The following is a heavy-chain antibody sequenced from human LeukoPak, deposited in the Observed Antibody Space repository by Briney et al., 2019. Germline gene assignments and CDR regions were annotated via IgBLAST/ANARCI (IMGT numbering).Heavy chain of an antibody. CDR3: ARVVVTAINDAFDI. CDR1: GFTFSSYA. J-gene: IGHJ3*02. D-gene: IGHD2-21*02. CDR2: ISYDGSNK. V-gene: IGHV3-30-3*01. Sequence: PGGSLRLSCAASGFTFSSYAMSWVRQAPGKGLEWVAVISYDGSNKYYADSVKGRFTISRDNSKNTLYLQMNSLRAEDTAVYYCARVVVTAINDAFDIWGQGTMVTVSS.